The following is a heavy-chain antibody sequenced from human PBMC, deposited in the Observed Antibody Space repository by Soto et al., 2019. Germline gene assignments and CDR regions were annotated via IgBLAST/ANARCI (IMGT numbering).Heavy chain of an antibody. CDR1: GCTFTSYY. Sequence: ASLKVSCKASGCTFTSYYMHWVRQAPGQGLEWMGIINPSGGSTSYAQKFQGRVTMTRDTSTSTVYMELSSLRSEDTAVYYCAREVVVVAAAYYYYMDVWGKGTTVTVS. D-gene: IGHD2-15*01. V-gene: IGHV1-46*03. CDR3: AREVVVVAAAYYYYMDV. J-gene: IGHJ6*03. CDR2: INPSGGST.